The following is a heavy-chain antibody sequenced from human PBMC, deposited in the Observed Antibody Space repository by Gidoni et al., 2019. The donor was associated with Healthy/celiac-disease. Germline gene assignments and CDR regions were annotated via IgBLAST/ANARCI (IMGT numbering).Heavy chain of an antibody. J-gene: IGHJ4*02. Sequence: QLQLQESGPGLVKPSETLSLTCTVSGGSISSSSYYWGWIRQPPGKGLEWIGSIYYSGSTYYNPSLKSRVTISVDTSKNQFSLKLSSVTAADTAVYYCARHHGRLYFDWLFEIDYWGQGTLVTVSS. CDR1: GGSISSSSYY. D-gene: IGHD3-9*01. CDR3: ARHHGRLYFDWLFEIDY. V-gene: IGHV4-39*01. CDR2: IYYSGST.